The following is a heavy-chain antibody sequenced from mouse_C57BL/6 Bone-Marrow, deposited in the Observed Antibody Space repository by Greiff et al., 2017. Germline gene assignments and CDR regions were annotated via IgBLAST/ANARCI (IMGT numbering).Heavy chain of an antibody. Sequence: QVQLQQSGAELVRPGASVTLSCKASGYTFTDYEMHWVKPTPVHGLEWIGAIDPETGGTAYNQKFKGKAILTADKSSSTAYMGLRSLTSEDSAVYYCTRRRGVYYGSSYYAMDYWGQGTSVTVSS. D-gene: IGHD1-1*01. V-gene: IGHV1-15*01. CDR1: GYTFTDYE. CDR3: TRRRGVYYGSSYYAMDY. J-gene: IGHJ4*01. CDR2: IDPETGGT.